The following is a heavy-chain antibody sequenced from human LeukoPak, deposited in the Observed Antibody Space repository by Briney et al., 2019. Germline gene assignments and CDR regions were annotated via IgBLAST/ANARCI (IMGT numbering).Heavy chain of an antibody. V-gene: IGHV3-20*04. J-gene: IGHJ4*02. Sequence: GGSLRLSCAASGFTFSNNGINWVRQAPGKGLEWVSGINWNGGSTGYADSVKGRFTISRDNAKNSLYLQMNSLRAEDTALYYCASGSYGDYGDYWGQGTLVTVSS. CDR1: GFTFSNNG. CDR3: ASGSYGDYGDY. D-gene: IGHD4-17*01. CDR2: INWNGGST.